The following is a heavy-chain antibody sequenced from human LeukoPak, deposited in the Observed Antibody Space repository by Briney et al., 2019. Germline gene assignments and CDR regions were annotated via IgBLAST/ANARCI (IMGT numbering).Heavy chain of an antibody. V-gene: IGHV3-23*01. CDR1: GFTFSDFA. J-gene: IGHJ4*02. D-gene: IGHD5-18*01. Sequence: PGGSLRLSCAASGFTFSDFAMIWVRRPPGKGLEWVSSTFQGGGEIHYADSVRGRFTISRDNSRSTLFLQMSSLRGEDTAIYYCATYRQVMLPFESWGQGTLVTVSS. CDR3: ATYRQVMLPFES. CDR2: TFQGGGEI.